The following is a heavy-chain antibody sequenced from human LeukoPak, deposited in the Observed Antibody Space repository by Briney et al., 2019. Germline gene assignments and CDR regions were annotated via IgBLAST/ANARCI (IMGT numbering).Heavy chain of an antibody. CDR1: GGSSSSYH. CDR2: IYDSGST. Sequence: SETLSLTCTVSGGSSSSYHWDWIRQPPGKGLEWIGGIYDSGSTYYSPSLKSRVTISVDTSKNQFSLKLNSVTAADTAVYYCTRQVIHTAMDYWGQGTLVTVSS. V-gene: IGHV4-39*01. CDR3: TRQVIHTAMDY. J-gene: IGHJ4*02. D-gene: IGHD5-18*01.